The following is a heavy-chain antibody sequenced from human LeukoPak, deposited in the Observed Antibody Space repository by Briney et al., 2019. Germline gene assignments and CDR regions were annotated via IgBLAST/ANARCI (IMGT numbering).Heavy chain of an antibody. V-gene: IGHV3-48*03. CDR3: AREAYSSGWSIWDC. Sequence: GGSLRLSCTASGFTFSSYAMHWVRQAPGKGLEWVSYISSSVSTIFYADSVKGRFTISRDNAKNSLYLQMNSLRVEDTAVYYCAREAYSSGWSIWDCWGQGTLVTVSS. D-gene: IGHD6-19*01. CDR2: ISSSVSTI. CDR1: GFTFSSYA. J-gene: IGHJ4*02.